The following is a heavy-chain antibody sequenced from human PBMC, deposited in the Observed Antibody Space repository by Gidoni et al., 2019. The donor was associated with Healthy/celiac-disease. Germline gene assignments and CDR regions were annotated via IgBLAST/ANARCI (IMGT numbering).Heavy chain of an antibody. Sequence: QVQLAQSGAEVTKPGSSVKVSCKASGGTFSSYAISWVRQAPGQGLEWMGGIIPIFGTANYAQKFQGRVTITADESTSTAYMELSSLRSEDTAVYYCARDNSGYSYGSYFDYWGQGTLVTVSS. CDR1: GGTFSSYA. CDR3: ARDNSGYSYGSYFDY. V-gene: IGHV1-69*01. CDR2: IIPIFGTA. J-gene: IGHJ4*02. D-gene: IGHD5-18*01.